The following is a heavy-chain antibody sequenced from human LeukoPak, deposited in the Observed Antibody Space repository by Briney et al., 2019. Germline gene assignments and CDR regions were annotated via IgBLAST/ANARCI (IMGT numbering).Heavy chain of an antibody. Sequence: SETLSLTCTVSGGSISSGGYYWSWIRQHPGKGLEWIGYIYYSGSTYYNPSLKSRVTISVDTSKNQFSPKLSSVTAADTAVYYCARESVAAAAWFDPWGQGTLVTVSS. CDR3: ARESVAAAAWFDP. D-gene: IGHD6-13*01. CDR2: IYYSGST. V-gene: IGHV4-31*03. J-gene: IGHJ5*02. CDR1: GGSISSGGYY.